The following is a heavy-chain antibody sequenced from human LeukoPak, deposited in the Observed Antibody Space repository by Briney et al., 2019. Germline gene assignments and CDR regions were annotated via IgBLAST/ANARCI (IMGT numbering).Heavy chain of an antibody. D-gene: IGHD3-22*01. J-gene: IGHJ4*02. V-gene: IGHV4-34*01. CDR2: INHSGST. CDR3: ARFNYYDSSGYYSFDY. Sequence: SETLSLTCAVYGGSFSGYYWSWIRQPPGKGLEWIGEINHSGSTNYNPSLKSRVTISVDTSKNQFSLKLSSVTAADTAVYYCARFNYYDSSGYYSFDYWGQGTLVNVSS. CDR1: GGSFSGYY.